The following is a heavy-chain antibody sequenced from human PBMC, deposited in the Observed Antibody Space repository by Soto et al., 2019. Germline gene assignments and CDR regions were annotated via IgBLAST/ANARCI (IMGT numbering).Heavy chain of an antibody. CDR2: IYYSGST. CDR3: AREGSYKNYYYYGMDV. J-gene: IGHJ6*02. Sequence: SETQSLTCPVSGGTISSYYWSWIRQPPGKGLEWIGYIYYSGSTNYNPSLKSRVTISVDTSKNQFSLKLSSVTAADTAVYYCAREGSYKNYYYYGMDVWGQGTTVTVSS. CDR1: GGTISSYY. V-gene: IGHV4-59*01. D-gene: IGHD2-15*01.